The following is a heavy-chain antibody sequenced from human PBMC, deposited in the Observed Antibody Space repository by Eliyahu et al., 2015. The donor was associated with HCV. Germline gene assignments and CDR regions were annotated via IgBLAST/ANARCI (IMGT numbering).Heavy chain of an antibody. J-gene: IGHJ3*01. V-gene: IGHV3-48*01. Sequence: EVQLMESGGALVQPGGSLRLSCAASGLTFSAYTMNWVRQAPGKGLEWISNMGRFTISRDNAKNSLYLQMNNLRAEDTAIYYCARSLLGSSGALDVWGQGTMVTVSS. CDR1: GLTFSAYT. CDR3: ARSLLGSSGALDV. CDR2: M. D-gene: IGHD3-22*01.